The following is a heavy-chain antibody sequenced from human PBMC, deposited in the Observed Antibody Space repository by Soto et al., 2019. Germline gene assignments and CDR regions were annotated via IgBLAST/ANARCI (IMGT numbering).Heavy chain of an antibody. CDR2: IIPIFGKA. CDR1: EGTFSSYA. V-gene: IGHV1-69*01. CDR3: ARGGRYFDWVPFDY. Sequence: QVQLVQSGAEVKKPGSSVKVSCKASEGTFSSYAISWVGQAPGQGLEWMGGIIPIFGKANYAQKFQGRVTITADESTSTAYRGLSSLRSEDTAVYYGARGGRYFDWVPFDYWGQGTLVTVSS. D-gene: IGHD3-9*01. J-gene: IGHJ4*02.